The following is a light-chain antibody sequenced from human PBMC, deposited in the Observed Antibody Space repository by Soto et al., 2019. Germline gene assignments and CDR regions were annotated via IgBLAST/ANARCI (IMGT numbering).Light chain of an antibody. CDR1: SSDVGGYNY. Sequence: QSALTQPASVSGSPGQSIAISCTGTSSDVGGYNYVSWYQQHPGKAPKLMLYEVSNRPSGVSSRFSGSKSGSTASLTISGLQAEDDGDYYCCSSTTTSTLVFGTGTKLTVL. J-gene: IGLJ1*01. CDR2: EVS. V-gene: IGLV2-14*01. CDR3: CSSTTTSTLV.